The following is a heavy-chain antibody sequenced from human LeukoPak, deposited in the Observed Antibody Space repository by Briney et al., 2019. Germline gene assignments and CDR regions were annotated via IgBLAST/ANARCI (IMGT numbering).Heavy chain of an antibody. CDR3: ARGPMVRGPSYFDY. V-gene: IGHV4-30-2*01. D-gene: IGHD3-10*01. CDR1: GGSISSGGYS. CDR2: IYHSGST. J-gene: IGHJ4*02. Sequence: SQTLSLTCAVSGGSISSGGYSWSWIRQPPGKGLEWIGYIYHSGSTYYNPSLKSRVTISVDRSKNQFSLKLSSVTAADTAVYYCARGPMVRGPSYFDYWGQGTLVTVSS.